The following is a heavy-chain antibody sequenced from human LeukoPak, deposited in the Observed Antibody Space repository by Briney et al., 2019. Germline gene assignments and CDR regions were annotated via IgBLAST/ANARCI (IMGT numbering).Heavy chain of an antibody. CDR1: GFTFDTYG. Sequence: GSLRLSCETSGFTFDTYGMHWVRQAPGKGLEWVGFISFDGSDKSYGTSVKGRLTISRDNSKNTVSLRLNSLRVEDTGIYYSVKDLKGYEEVWGQGTLVTVSS. V-gene: IGHV3-30*02. CDR2: ISFDGSDK. D-gene: IGHD5-12*01. J-gene: IGHJ4*02. CDR3: VKDLKGYEEV.